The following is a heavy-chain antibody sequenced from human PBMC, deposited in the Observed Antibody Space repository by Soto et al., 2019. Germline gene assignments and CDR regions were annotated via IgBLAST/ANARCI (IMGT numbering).Heavy chain of an antibody. CDR3: TTDLLVRGVITHNWFDP. CDR2: IKSKTDGGTT. CDR1: GFTFSNAW. J-gene: IGHJ5*02. Sequence: PGGSLRLSCAASGFTFSNAWMSWVRQAPGKGLEWVGRIKSKTDGGTTDYAAPVKGRFTISRDDSKNTLYLQMNSLKTEDTAVYYCTTDLLVRGVITHNWFDPWGQGTLVTVSS. D-gene: IGHD3-10*01. V-gene: IGHV3-15*01.